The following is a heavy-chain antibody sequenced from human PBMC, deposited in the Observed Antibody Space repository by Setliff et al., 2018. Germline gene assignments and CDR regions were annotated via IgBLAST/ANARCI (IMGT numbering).Heavy chain of an antibody. V-gene: IGHV4-59*01. CDR1: GGSISGYY. D-gene: IGHD2-15*01. CDR2: IFSDGTT. CDR3: ARAPLDYSSRAFDF. J-gene: IGHJ3*01. Sequence: SETLSLTCTVSGGSISGYYWSWIRQPPGKALEWLAHIFSDGTTYYNPSLKSRVAMSVDTSKKQFSLSLSAVTAADTAKYYCARAPLDYSSRAFDFWGQGTMVTVSS.